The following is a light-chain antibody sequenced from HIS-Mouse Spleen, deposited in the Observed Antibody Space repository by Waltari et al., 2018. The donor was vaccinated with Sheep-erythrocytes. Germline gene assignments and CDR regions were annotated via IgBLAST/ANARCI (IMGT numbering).Light chain of an antibody. J-gene: IGLJ1*01. CDR3: YSTDSSGNHRV. Sequence: SYELTQPPSVSVSPGQTARLPCSGNALPKKYAYWYQQKSGQAPVLVIYEDSKPPSGIPERFSGSSSGTMATLTISGAQVEDEADYYCYSTDSSGNHRVFGTGTKVTVL. CDR1: ALPKKY. V-gene: IGLV3-10*01. CDR2: EDS.